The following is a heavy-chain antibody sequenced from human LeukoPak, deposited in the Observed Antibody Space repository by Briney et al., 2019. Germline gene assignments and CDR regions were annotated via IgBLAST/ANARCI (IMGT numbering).Heavy chain of an antibody. CDR1: GGSSSSYY. D-gene: IGHD3-22*01. J-gene: IGHJ3*02. Sequence: SETLSLTCTGAGGSSSSYYWTWVRQTPGKRGEWIAFICSYNNGRTKYNPSLQTPVTISLDTSKNHFSLQLRSVTAADTAVYYCARLLDYDNSSDPDTFDMWGQGTMVTASS. CDR2: ICSYNNGRT. V-gene: IGHV4-59*12. CDR3: ARLLDYDNSSDPDTFDM.